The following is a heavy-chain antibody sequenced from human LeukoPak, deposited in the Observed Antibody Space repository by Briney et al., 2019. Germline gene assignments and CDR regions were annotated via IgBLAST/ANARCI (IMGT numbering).Heavy chain of an antibody. CDR2: IKQDGSEK. D-gene: IGHD3-16*01. V-gene: IGHV3-7*01. CDR3: ARDPYTYSG. J-gene: IGHJ4*02. Sequence: GGSLRLSCGASGFSFSSYWMSWVRQAPGKGLEWVANIKQDGSEKYYMDSVKGRFTISRDNAKNSLYLQMNSLRAEDTAVYYCARDPYTYSGWGQGTLVAVSS. CDR1: GFSFSSYW.